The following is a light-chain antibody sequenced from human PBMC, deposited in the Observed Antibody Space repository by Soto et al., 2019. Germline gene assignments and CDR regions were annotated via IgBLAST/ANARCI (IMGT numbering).Light chain of an antibody. Sequence: EIVMTQSPATLSVYPGERATLFCRASQSVGRTLAWYQQKPGQSPRLLVYGASTRANGTPARFSGSGSGTEFTLTISSLQSEDVAVYYCQQYNQWPRTFGQGTKVDIK. CDR3: QQYNQWPRT. V-gene: IGKV3-15*01. CDR2: GAS. CDR1: QSVGRT. J-gene: IGKJ1*01.